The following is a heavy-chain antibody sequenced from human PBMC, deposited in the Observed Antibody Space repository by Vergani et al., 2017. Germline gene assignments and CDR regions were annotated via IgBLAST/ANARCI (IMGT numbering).Heavy chain of an antibody. CDR3: AKDGPSRIDFWRGYWDYYDMDV. CDR2: ISGSGGST. CDR1: GFTFSSYA. Sequence: EVQLLESGGGLVTPGGSLRLSCAASGFTFSSYAMSWVRQAPGKGLEWVSAISGSGGSTYYADSVKGRFTISRDNSKNTLYLQMNRLRAEDTAVYYCAKDGPSRIDFWRGYWDYYDMDVWGKGTTVTVSS. V-gene: IGHV3-23*01. D-gene: IGHD3-3*01. J-gene: IGHJ6*03.